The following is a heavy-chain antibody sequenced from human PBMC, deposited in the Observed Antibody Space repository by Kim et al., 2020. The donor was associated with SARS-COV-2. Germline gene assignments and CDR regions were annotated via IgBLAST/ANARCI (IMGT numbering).Heavy chain of an antibody. CDR2: IHDAGST. D-gene: IGHD7-27*01. V-gene: IGHV3-53*01. CDR3: SSSTLGADFDY. CDR1: GSSVRSSY. Sequence: GGSLRLSCAVSGSSVRSSYMTWVRQAPGKGLEWVSAIHDAGSTYYADSVKGRFTISRDIPKDTLYLQMNSLRAEDTAVYYCSSSTLGADFDYWGQGSLVT. J-gene: IGHJ4*02.